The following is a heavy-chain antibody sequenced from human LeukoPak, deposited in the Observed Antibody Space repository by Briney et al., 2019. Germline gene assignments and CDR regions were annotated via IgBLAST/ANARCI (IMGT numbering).Heavy chain of an antibody. J-gene: IGHJ4*02. V-gene: IGHV4-34*01. Sequence: SETLSLTCAVYGRSFNDYYWSWIRQPPGKGLEWIGEINHSGSTNYNPSLKSRVTISVDTSKNQFSLNLTSVTAADTAVYYCARAMSIAARLQTIFDYWGQGTLVTVSS. CDR1: GRSFNDYY. CDR3: ARAMSIAARLQTIFDY. D-gene: IGHD6-6*01. CDR2: INHSGST.